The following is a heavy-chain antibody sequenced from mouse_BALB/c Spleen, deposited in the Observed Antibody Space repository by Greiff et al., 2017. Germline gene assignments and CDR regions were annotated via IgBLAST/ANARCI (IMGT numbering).Heavy chain of an antibody. J-gene: IGHJ3*01. V-gene: IGHV10-1*02. CDR2: IRSKSNNYAT. CDR1: GFTFNTYA. D-gene: IGHD1-1*01. Sequence: EVKLMESGGGLVQPKGSLKLSCAASGFTFNTYAMNWVRQAPGKGLEWVARIRSKSNNYATYYADSVKDRFTISRDDSQSMLYLQMNNLKTEDTAMYYCVRPYGSSYWFAYWGQGTLVTVSA. CDR3: VRPYGSSYWFAY.